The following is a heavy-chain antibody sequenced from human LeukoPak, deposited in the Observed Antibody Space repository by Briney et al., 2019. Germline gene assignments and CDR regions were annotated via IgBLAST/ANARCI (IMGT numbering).Heavy chain of an antibody. CDR1: GGSFSGYY. V-gene: IGHV4-34*01. J-gene: IGHJ4*02. Sequence: PSETLSLTCAVYGGSFSGYYWSWIRQPPGKGLEWIGEINYSGSTTYNPSLKSRVTISLDTSKNHFSLKLSSVTAADTAVYYCARGQFSSGYYGLPVQRDRLPFDYWGQGTLVTVSS. D-gene: IGHD3-22*01. CDR3: ARGQFSSGYYGLPVQRDRLPFDY. CDR2: INYSGST.